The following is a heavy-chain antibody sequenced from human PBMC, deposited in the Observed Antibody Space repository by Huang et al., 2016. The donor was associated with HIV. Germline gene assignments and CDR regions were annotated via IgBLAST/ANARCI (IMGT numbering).Heavy chain of an antibody. D-gene: IGHD2-15*01. J-gene: IGHJ6*03. Sequence: QVQLVQSGAEVKKPGSSVKVSCKASGDTFSNYGISWVRQAPGQGLEWRGGIIPYLGTTNHAQRFKGRVTITADEATSTAYMEVSSLRSEDTAVYYCARTVVEISAKDIKNYYYYMDVWGKGTTVTVSS. CDR2: IIPYLGTT. CDR1: GDTFSNYG. V-gene: IGHV1-69*13. CDR3: ARTVVEISAKDIKNYYYYMDV.